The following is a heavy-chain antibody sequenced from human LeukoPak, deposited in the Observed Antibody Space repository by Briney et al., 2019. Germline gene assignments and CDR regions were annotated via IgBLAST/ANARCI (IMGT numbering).Heavy chain of an antibody. CDR2: INPNSGGT. CDR1: GYTFTGYY. CDR3: ARVVDLGTYYYGSGSYDY. D-gene: IGHD3-10*01. V-gene: IGHV1-2*02. J-gene: IGHJ4*02. Sequence: ASVKVSCKTSGYTFTGYYMHWVRQAPGQGLEWMGWINPNSGGTNYAQKFQGRVTMTRDTSISTAYMELSRLRSDDTAVYYCARVVDLGTYYYGSGSYDYWGQGTLVTVSS.